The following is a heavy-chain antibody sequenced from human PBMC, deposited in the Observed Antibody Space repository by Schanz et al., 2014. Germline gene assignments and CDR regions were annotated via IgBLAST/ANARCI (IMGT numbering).Heavy chain of an antibody. Sequence: EVQLVESGGGLVQPGGSLRLSCAASGFTFTTHAMSWVRQPPGKGLEWVSAISGNGGSTYFAASVKGRFTISRDNSDNTLFLQMNSLRAEDTAVYYCAKVREWWPYYFDYWGQGTLVTVSS. J-gene: IGHJ4*02. V-gene: IGHV3-23*04. CDR3: AKVREWWPYYFDY. CDR1: GFTFTTHA. D-gene: IGHD2-15*01. CDR2: ISGNGGST.